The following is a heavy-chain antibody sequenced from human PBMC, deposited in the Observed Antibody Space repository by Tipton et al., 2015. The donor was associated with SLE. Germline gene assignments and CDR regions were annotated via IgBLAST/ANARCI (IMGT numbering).Heavy chain of an antibody. Sequence: GLVKPSETLSVTCTVSGGSISSYYWSWIRQPPGKGLEWIGEIHPSGGTSYNPSLKSRVTISVDTSKNQFSLKLSSVTAADTAVYYCARGGDSSKTGSWGQGTLVTVSS. D-gene: IGHD2-21*02. V-gene: IGHV4-34*01. CDR2: IHPSGGT. J-gene: IGHJ5*02. CDR3: ARGGDSSKTGS. CDR1: GGSISSYY.